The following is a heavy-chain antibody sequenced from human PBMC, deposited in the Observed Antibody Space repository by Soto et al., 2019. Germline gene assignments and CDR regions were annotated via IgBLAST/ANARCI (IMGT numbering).Heavy chain of an antibody. CDR2: ISYDGSNI. Sequence: QVQLVESGGGVVQPGGSLGLSCAASGFTFSSYAMYWVRQAPGEGLEWVAAISYDGSNIFYADSVKGRFTISRDDSKNTLFLQMNSLRAEDTAGYYCGRGAAPRWIRVFEYGGQGTRGTVSS. V-gene: IGHV3-30*04. CDR3: GRGAAPRWIRVFEY. D-gene: IGHD5-18*01. CDR1: GFTFSSYA. J-gene: IGHJ4*02.